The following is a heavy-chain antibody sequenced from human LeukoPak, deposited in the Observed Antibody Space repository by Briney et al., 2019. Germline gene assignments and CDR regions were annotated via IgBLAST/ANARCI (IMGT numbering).Heavy chain of an antibody. V-gene: IGHV1-8*01. D-gene: IGHD4-17*01. CDR1: GYTLTELS. CDR2: MNPNSGNT. J-gene: IGHJ5*02. Sequence: ASVKVSCKVSGYTLTELSMHWVRQATGQGLEWMGWMNPNSGNTGYAQKFQGRVTMTRNTSISTAYMELSSLRSEDTAVYYCARQRYGDYVEDWFDPWGQGTLVTVSS. CDR3: ARQRYGDYVEDWFDP.